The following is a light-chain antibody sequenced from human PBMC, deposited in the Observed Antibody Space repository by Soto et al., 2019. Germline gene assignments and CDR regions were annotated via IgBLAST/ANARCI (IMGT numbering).Light chain of an antibody. CDR3: NSYTSSSTRV. V-gene: IGLV2-14*03. CDR1: SSDVGRYNY. Sequence: QSALTQPASVSGSPGQSITISCTGTSSDVGRYNYVSWYQQHPGKAPKLMIYDVTNRPSGVSNRFSSSKSGNTASLTISGLQAEDEADYYCNSYTSSSTRVFGTGTKLTVL. J-gene: IGLJ1*01. CDR2: DVT.